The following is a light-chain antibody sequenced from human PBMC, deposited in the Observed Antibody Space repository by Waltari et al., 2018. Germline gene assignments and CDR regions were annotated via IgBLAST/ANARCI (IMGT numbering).Light chain of an antibody. Sequence: DVVMTQSPLSLSVSLGQPASISCRSSQSLVHSDRNTYSNWFQQRPGQSPRRLIYKVSRRESGVPDRFSGSGSGTDFTLKISRVEAEDVGVYYCMQSTHSPRTFGQGTKVEI. J-gene: IGKJ1*01. CDR3: MQSTHSPRT. CDR1: QSLVHSDRNTY. V-gene: IGKV2-30*02. CDR2: KVS.